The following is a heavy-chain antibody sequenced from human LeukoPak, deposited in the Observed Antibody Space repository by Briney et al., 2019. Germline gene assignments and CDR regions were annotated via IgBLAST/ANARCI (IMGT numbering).Heavy chain of an antibody. Sequence: SETLSLTCTVSGGSISSYYWSWIRQPAGKGLEWIGRIYTSGSTNYNPSLKSRVTMSVDTSKNQFSLKLSSVTAADTAVYYCARGKLGGYYYVGSYYYYYYMDVWGKGTTVTVSS. J-gene: IGHJ6*03. CDR1: GGSISSYY. CDR3: ARGKLGGYYYVGSYYYYYYMDV. CDR2: IYTSGST. V-gene: IGHV4-4*07. D-gene: IGHD3-22*01.